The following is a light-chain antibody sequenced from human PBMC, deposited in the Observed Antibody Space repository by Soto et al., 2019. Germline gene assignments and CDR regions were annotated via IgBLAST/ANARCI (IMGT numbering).Light chain of an antibody. CDR3: ISFTSINTWV. Sequence: QSVLTQPASVSGSPGQSITISCTGTSSDVGGYNYVSWYQQHPGKAPKLMIYEVSNRPSGVSNRFSGSKSGNTASLTISGLQTEDEADYYFISFTSINTWVFGGGTKLTVL. J-gene: IGLJ3*02. CDR2: EVS. CDR1: SSDVGGYNY. V-gene: IGLV2-14*01.